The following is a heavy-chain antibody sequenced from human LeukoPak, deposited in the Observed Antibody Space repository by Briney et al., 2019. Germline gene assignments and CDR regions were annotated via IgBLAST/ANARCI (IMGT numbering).Heavy chain of an antibody. CDR1: GYTFTGYY. J-gene: IGHJ4*02. D-gene: IGHD5-18*01. CDR2: INPTSGDT. Sequence: ASVKVSCTASGYTFTGYYMHWVRQAPGQGLEWMGGINPTSGDTNYAQKFQGRVTMTRDTSISTAYMELSRLTSDDTAVYYCARGAGHSYGNFDYWGQETLVTVSS. V-gene: IGHV1-2*02. CDR3: ARGAGHSYGNFDY.